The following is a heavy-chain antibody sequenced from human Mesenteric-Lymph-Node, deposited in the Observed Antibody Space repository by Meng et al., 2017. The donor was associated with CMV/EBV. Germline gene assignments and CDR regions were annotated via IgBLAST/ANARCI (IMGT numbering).Heavy chain of an antibody. D-gene: IGHD3-3*01. CDR1: GYTFTSYG. J-gene: IGHJ6*02. Sequence: ASVKVSCKASGYTFTSYGISWVRQAPGQGLEWMGIINPSGGSTSYAQKFQGRVTMTRDTSTSTVYMELSSLRSEDTAVYYCARDRELAYYDFWSGLGGMDVWGQGTTVTVSS. V-gene: IGHV1-46*01. CDR3: ARDRELAYYDFWSGLGGMDV. CDR2: INPSGGST.